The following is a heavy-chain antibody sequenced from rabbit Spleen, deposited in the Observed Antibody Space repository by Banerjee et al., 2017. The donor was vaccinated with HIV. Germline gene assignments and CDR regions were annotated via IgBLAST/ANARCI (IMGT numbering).Heavy chain of an antibody. Sequence: QEQLEESGGDLVKPEGSLTLTCTASGFSFSSSYYMCWVRQAPGKGLEWIGCIYSGRSGSTYYASWAKGRFTISKTSSTTVTLQMTGLTAADTATYFCANAGSSDGALNLWGQGTLVTVS. D-gene: IGHD8-1*01. CDR3: ANAGSSDGALNL. CDR2: IYSGRSGST. J-gene: IGHJ3*01. V-gene: IGHV1S45*01. CDR1: GFSFSSSYY.